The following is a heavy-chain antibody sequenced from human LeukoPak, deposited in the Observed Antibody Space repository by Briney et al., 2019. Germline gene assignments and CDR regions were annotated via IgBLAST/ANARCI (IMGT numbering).Heavy chain of an antibody. V-gene: IGHV1-8*03. CDR3: TRHQGAGGSGVDY. CDR2: MNPNSGNT. CDR1: GYTFTSYD. J-gene: IGHJ4*02. D-gene: IGHD2-15*01. Sequence: ASVKVSCKASGYTFTSYDINWVRQATGQGLEWMGWMNPNSGNTGYAQKFQGRVTITRNTSISTAYMELSSLKTEDTAVYYCTRHQGAGGSGVDYWGQGTLVTVSS.